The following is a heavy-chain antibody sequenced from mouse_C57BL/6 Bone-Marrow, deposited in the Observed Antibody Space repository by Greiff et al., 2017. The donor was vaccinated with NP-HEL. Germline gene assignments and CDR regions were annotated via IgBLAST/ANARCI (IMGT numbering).Heavy chain of an antibody. Sequence: QVQLQQSGAELVRPGASVTLSCKASGYTFTDYEMHWVKQTPVHGLEWIGAIDPETGGTAYNQKFKGKAILTADKSSSTAYMELRSLTSEDSAVYYCTRGDPITTVVATDYAMDYWGQGTSVTVSS. D-gene: IGHD1-1*01. CDR3: TRGDPITTVVATDYAMDY. CDR2: IDPETGGT. CDR1: GYTFTDYE. J-gene: IGHJ4*01. V-gene: IGHV1-15*01.